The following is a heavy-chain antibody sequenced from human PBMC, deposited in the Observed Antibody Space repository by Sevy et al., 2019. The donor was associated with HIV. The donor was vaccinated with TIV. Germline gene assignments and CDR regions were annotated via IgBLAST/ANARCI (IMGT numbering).Heavy chain of an antibody. D-gene: IGHD3-3*01. V-gene: IGHV1-18*01. CDR2: ISAYNGNT. CDR1: GYSFTSYG. J-gene: IGHJ4*02. Sequence: ASVKVSCQASGYSFTSYGITWVRQAPGQGLEWMGWISAYNGNTNYAREFQGRLTMTTDTSTSTVYMDLRCLRSDDTAVYYCAFTKGVFGMVMTSFFFDYWGQGTPVTVSS. CDR3: AFTKGVFGMVMTSFFFDY.